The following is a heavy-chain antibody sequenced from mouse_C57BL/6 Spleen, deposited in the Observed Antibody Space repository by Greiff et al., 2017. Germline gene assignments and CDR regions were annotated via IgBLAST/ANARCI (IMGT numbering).Heavy chain of an antibody. D-gene: IGHD1-1*01. V-gene: IGHV1-15*01. J-gene: IGHJ2*01. CDR1: GYTFTDYE. CDR2: IDPETGGT. Sequence: VKLQESGAELVRPGASVTLSCKASGYTFTDYEMHWVKQTPVHGLEWIGAIDPETGGTAYNQKFKGKAILTADKSSSSAYMELRSLTSEDSAVYYCTRVVAPFDYGGQGTALT. CDR3: TRVVAPFDY.